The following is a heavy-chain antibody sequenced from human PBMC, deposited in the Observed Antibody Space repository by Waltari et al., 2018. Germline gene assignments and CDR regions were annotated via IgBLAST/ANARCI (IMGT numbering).Heavy chain of an antibody. D-gene: IGHD6-6*01. V-gene: IGHV4-38-2*01. CDR2: IDHSGST. J-gene: IGHJ5*02. CDR1: GYSISSGYY. Sequence: QVQLQESGPGLVKPSETLSLTCAVSGYSISSGYYWGWIRQPPGKGLEWIGSIDHSGSTYYTPSIKSRVTISVDTSKNQFSLKLSSVTAADTAVYYCARGPGLFRAARHWFDPWGQGTLVTVSS. CDR3: ARGPGLFRAARHWFDP.